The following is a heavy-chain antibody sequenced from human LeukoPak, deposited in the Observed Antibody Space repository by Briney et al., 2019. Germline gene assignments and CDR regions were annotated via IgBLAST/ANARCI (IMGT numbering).Heavy chain of an antibody. V-gene: IGHV4-4*07. Sequence: SETLSLTCTVSGGSISSYYWSWIRQPAGKGLEWIGRIHTSGSTNYSPSLKSRVTMSVDTSKNQFSLKLSSVTAADTAVYYCARWGYYGSGSYSFWFDPWGQGTLVTVSS. J-gene: IGHJ5*02. CDR3: ARWGYYGSGSYSFWFDP. CDR1: GGSISSYY. CDR2: IHTSGST. D-gene: IGHD3-10*01.